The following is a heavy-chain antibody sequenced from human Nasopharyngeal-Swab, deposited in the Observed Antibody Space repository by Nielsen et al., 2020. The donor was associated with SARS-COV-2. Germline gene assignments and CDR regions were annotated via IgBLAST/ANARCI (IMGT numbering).Heavy chain of an antibody. D-gene: IGHD2-21*02. V-gene: IGHV5-51*01. CDR3: ARCGGDCYHDAFDI. Sequence: GGSLRLSCKGSGYSFTSYWIGWVRQMPGKGLEWMGIIYPGDSDTRYSPSLQGQVTISADKSISTAYLQWSSLKASDTAMYYCARCGGDCYHDAFDIWGQGTMVTVSS. CDR1: GYSFTSYW. J-gene: IGHJ3*02. CDR2: IYPGDSDT.